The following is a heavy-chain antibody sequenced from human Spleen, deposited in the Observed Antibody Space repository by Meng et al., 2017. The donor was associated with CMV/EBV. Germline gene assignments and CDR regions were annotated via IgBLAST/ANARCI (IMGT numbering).Heavy chain of an antibody. CDR3: ARDVVGATG. J-gene: IGHJ4*02. Sequence: GESLKISCAASGFTFSGSWMYWVRQAPGKGLVWVSRINGDGTRTSYADSVKGRFTISRDNAENTLYLQMKSVRAEDTALYYCARDVVGATGWGQGTLVTVSS. D-gene: IGHD1-26*01. CDR1: GFTFSGSW. V-gene: IGHV3-74*01. CDR2: INGDGTRT.